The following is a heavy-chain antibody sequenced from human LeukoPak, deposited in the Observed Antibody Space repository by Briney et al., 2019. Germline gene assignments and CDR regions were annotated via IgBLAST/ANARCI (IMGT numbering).Heavy chain of an antibody. CDR3: ARDLYTFDY. V-gene: IGHV1-2*02. J-gene: IGHJ4*02. CDR2: INSNNGDT. D-gene: IGHD4-11*01. Sequence: ASEKVSCKASGFTFTEYYVHWVRQAPGQGLEWMGWINSNNGDTNYAQKFQGRVTMTRDTSISTAYMELRRLRSDDTAVYYCARDLYTFDYWGQGALVTVSS. CDR1: GFTFTEYY.